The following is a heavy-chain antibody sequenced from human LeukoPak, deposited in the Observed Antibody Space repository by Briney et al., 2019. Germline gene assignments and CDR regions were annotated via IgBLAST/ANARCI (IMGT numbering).Heavy chain of an antibody. D-gene: IGHD4-17*01. Sequence: SETLSLTCAVYGGSFSGYYWGWIRQPPGKGLEWIGEINRSGSTNYNPSLKSRVTISVDTSKNQFSLKLSSVTAADTAVYYCARSAVTTQLDYWGQGTLVTVSS. CDR1: GGSFSGYY. CDR3: ARSAVTTQLDY. J-gene: IGHJ4*02. CDR2: INRSGST. V-gene: IGHV4-34*01.